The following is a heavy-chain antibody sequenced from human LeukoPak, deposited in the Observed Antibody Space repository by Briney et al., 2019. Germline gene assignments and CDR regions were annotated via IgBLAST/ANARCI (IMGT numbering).Heavy chain of an antibody. J-gene: IGHJ3*02. V-gene: IGHV3-53*01. CDR2: IYTGSLS. CDR1: GFTVSNSY. D-gene: IGHD4-11*01. Sequence: PGGSLRLSCAASGFTVSNSYMSWVRQAPGKGLEWVSVIYTGSLSYYTDSVKGRFTISRDNAKNSLYLQMNSLRAEDTAVYYCARDTVFAFDIWGQGTMVAVSS. CDR3: ARDTVFAFDI.